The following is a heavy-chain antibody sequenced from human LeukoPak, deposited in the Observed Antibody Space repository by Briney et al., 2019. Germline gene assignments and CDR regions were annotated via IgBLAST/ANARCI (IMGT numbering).Heavy chain of an antibody. CDR1: GYTFTGYY. Sequence: ASVKVSCKASGYTFTGYYMHWVRQAHGQGLEWMGWINTNSGGTNYAQKFQGRVTMTRDTSISTAYMELSRLRSDDTAVYYCARGPRPKDYYDSSAYSDYWGQGTLVTVSS. J-gene: IGHJ4*02. CDR3: ARGPRPKDYYDSSAYSDY. D-gene: IGHD3-22*01. CDR2: INTNSGGT. V-gene: IGHV1-2*02.